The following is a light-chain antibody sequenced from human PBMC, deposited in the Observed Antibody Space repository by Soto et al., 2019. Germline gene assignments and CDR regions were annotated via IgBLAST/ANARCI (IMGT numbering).Light chain of an antibody. V-gene: IGKV1-33*01. CDR1: QDISNY. J-gene: IGKJ3*01. CDR3: QQYDKLPFT. CDR2: DAS. Sequence: DIQMTQSPSSLSASVGDRVTITCQASQDISNYLNWYQQKPGKAPKLLIYDASNLETGVPPRFSGSGSGTDFTFTISSLRPEDIATYYCQQYDKLPFTFGPGTKVDIK.